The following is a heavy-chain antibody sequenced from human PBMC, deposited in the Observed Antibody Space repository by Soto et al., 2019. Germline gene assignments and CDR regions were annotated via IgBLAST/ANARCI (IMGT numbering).Heavy chain of an antibody. CDR2: VYYRGTT. Sequence: QVHLQESGPGLVKPSETLSLTCSVAGDSVSSASYYWNWIRQPPGQGLEWLGHVYYRGTTNYNPSLKGRVSISADPSKNPVSLKLDSVTAADTAVYYCARAAATSGLCGVSIPDWWAPWGQGTLVTVSS. V-gene: IGHV4-61*01. CDR1: GDSVSSASYY. J-gene: IGHJ5*02. CDR3: ARAAATSGLCGVSIPDWWAP. D-gene: IGHD3-3*01.